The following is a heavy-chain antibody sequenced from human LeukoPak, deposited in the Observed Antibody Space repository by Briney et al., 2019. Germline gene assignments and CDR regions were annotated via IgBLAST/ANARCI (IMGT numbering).Heavy chain of an antibody. J-gene: IGHJ4*02. D-gene: IGHD6-13*01. CDR2: INPNSGGT. CDR3: ARMSSSWYEQYFDY. Sequence: ASVKVSCKASGYTFTGYYMHWVRQAPGQGLEWMGWINPNSGGTNYAQKFQGRVTMTRDTSISTAYMKLSRLRSDDTAVYYCARMSSSWYEQYFDYWGQGTLVTVSS. V-gene: IGHV1-2*02. CDR1: GYTFTGYY.